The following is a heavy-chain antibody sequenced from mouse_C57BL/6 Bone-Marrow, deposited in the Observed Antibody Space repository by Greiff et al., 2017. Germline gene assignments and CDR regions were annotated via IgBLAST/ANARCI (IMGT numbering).Heavy chain of an antibody. CDR1: GFTFSDAW. Sequence: EVQLQESGGGLVQPGGSMKLSCAASGFTFSDAWMDWVRQSPEKGLEWVAEIRNKANNHATYYAESVKGRFTISRDDSKSSVYLQLNSLRAEDTGIYYCTRGPYYYGSSKVYWYFHVWGTSTTVTVSS. CDR2: IRNKANNHAT. D-gene: IGHD1-1*01. J-gene: IGHJ1*03. V-gene: IGHV6-6*01. CDR3: TRGPYYYGSSKVYWYFHV.